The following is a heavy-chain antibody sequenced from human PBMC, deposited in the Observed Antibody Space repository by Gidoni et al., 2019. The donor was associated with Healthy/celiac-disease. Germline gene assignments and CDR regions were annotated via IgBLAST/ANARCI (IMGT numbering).Heavy chain of an antibody. CDR2: IYYSGST. J-gene: IGHJ4*02. Sequence: QVQLQESGPGLVKPSETLSLTCTVSGGSISSYYWSWIRQPPGKGLEWIGYIYYSGSTNYNPSLKSRVTISVDTSKNQFSLKLSSVTAADTAVYYCAREGDGSGGPFYFDYWGQGTLVTVSS. CDR1: GGSISSYY. V-gene: IGHV4-59*01. D-gene: IGHD3-10*01. CDR3: AREGDGSGGPFYFDY.